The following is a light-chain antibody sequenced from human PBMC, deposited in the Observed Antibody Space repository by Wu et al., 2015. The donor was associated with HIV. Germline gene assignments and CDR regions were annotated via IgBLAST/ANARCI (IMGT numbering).Light chain of an antibody. Sequence: DIVMTQSPATLSVSPGERATLSCRASQSLNIDVAWYQHKPGQAPRLLIYGASTRATGVPARFSGSGSGTEFTLTISSMQSEDFAIYYCQQYDHWPGTFGQGTEVDIK. J-gene: IGKJ1*01. CDR3: QQYDHWPGT. CDR1: QSLNID. CDR2: GAS. V-gene: IGKV3-15*01.